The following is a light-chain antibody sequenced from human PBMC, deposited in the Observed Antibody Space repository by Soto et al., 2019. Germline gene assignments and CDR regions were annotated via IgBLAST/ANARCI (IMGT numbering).Light chain of an antibody. CDR3: SSYTVTSTLV. J-gene: IGLJ3*02. Sequence: QSALTQPASVSGSPGQSITISCSGTSSDVGAFNYVSWYRQYPGQAPKLMIYGVSNRPSGVSSRFSGSKSGNTASLTISGLQAEDEAEYYCSSYTVTSTLVFGGGTKLTVL. CDR1: SSDVGAFNY. V-gene: IGLV2-14*01. CDR2: GVS.